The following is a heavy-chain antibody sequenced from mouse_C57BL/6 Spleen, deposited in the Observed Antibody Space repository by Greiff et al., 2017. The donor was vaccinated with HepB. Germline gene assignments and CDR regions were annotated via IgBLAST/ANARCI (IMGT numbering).Heavy chain of an antibody. CDR1: GFTFSDYG. J-gene: IGHJ4*01. D-gene: IGHD2-2*01. V-gene: IGHV5-17*01. CDR2: ISSGSSTI. Sequence: EVQRVESGGGLVKPGGSLKLSCAASGFTFSDYGMHWVRQAPEKGLEWVAYISSGSSTINYADTVKGRFTITRDNAKNTLFLQMTSLSSEDTAMYYCAWPAYGYDLYAMDYWGQGTTVTVAS. CDR3: AWPAYGYDLYAMDY.